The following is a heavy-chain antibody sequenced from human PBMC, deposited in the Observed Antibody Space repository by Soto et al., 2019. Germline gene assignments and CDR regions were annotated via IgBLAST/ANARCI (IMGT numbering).Heavy chain of an antibody. V-gene: IGHV1-18*01. J-gene: IGHJ6*02. CDR1: GYSFTTYG. CDR2: ISGYNGNT. CDR3: AREGPAPYYYYGMDV. Sequence: ASWKVSCRTSGYSFTTYGISWVRQAHGQGLEWMGWISGYNGNTNYAQKFQGRVTMTTDTSTSTAYMELRSLRSDDTAVYYCAREGPAPYYYYGMDVWGQGTTVTVSS.